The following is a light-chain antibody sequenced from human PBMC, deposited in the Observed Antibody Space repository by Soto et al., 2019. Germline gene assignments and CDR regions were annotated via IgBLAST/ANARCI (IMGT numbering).Light chain of an antibody. J-gene: IGKJ1*01. CDR3: QQSYRTLWT. V-gene: IGKV1-39*01. CDR1: QSISSY. Sequence: DIQMTQSPSSLSASVGDRVTITCRASQSISSYLNWYQQKPGKAPKLLIYASSRLQSGVPSRFSGSGSGTDFALPISKLQPEDFASYYCQQSYRTLWTFGQGAKLEIK. CDR2: ASS.